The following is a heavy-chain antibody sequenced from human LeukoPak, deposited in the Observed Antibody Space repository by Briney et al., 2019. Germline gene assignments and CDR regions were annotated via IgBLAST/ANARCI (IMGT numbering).Heavy chain of an antibody. V-gene: IGHV4-4*07. D-gene: IGHD3-10*01. CDR2: IYYSGSS. Sequence: SETLSLTCSVSGGSISRYYWSWIRQPAGKGLEWIGRIYYSGSSNYNPSLKSRVTMSVDTSKNQFYLQVSSVTAADPAVYYCAGDTSGFGELSDSWGEPCGQGTRVTVSS. J-gene: IGHJ5*02. CDR3: AGDTSGFGELSDSWGEP. CDR1: GGSISRYY.